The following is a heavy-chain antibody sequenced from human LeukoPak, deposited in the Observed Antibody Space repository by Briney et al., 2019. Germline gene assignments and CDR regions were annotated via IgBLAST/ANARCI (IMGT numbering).Heavy chain of an antibody. Sequence: SETLSLTCAVYGGSFSGYSWNWIRQPPVKGLEWIGEINHSGGTNYNPSLKSRVTISVDTSKKQFSLKLSSVSAADTAVYYCARGVDYYGVWGQGTLVTVSS. J-gene: IGHJ4*02. D-gene: IGHD3-10*01. CDR2: INHSGGT. V-gene: IGHV4-34*01. CDR1: GGSFSGYS. CDR3: ARGVDYYGV.